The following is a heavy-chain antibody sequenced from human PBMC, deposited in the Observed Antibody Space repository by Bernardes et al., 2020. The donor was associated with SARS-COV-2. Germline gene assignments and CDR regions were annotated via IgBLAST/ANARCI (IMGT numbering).Heavy chain of an antibody. CDR1: GGSISSGGYY. J-gene: IGHJ6*02. CDR2: IYYSGST. CDR3: ASEGITMVRGVIKHYYYGMDV. D-gene: IGHD3-10*01. Sequence: LSLTCTVSGGSISSGGYYWSWIRQHPGKGLEWIGYIYYSGSTYYNPSLKSRVTISVDTSKNQFSLKLSSVTAADTAVYYCASEGITMVRGVIKHYYYGMDVWGQGTTVTVSS. V-gene: IGHV4-31*03.